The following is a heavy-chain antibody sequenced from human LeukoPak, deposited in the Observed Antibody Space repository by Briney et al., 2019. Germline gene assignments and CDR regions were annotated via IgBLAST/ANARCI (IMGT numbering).Heavy chain of an antibody. V-gene: IGHV3-30*02. D-gene: IGHD3-22*01. Sequence: GGSLRLSCAASGFTFSSYGMNWVRQAPGKGLEWVAFTRYDEDNKYYADSVKGRFTISRDNSKNTLYLQMNSLRAEDTAVYYCAKTPYYDSSGYADYWGQGTLVTVSS. J-gene: IGHJ4*02. CDR3: AKTPYYDSSGYADY. CDR2: TRYDEDNK. CDR1: GFTFSSYG.